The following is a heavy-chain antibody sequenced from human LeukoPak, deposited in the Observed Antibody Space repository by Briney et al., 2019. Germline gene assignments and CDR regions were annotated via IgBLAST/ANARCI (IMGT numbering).Heavy chain of an antibody. CDR1: GGTFSSYA. D-gene: IGHD3-3*01. CDR2: IIPIFGTA. Sequence: SVKVSCKASGGTFSSYAISWVRQAPGQGLEWMGRIIPIFGTANYAQKFQGRVTITTDESTSTAYMELSSLRSEDTAVYYCACSIFGVVQTPYYYYYMDVWGKGTTVTVSS. CDR3: ACSIFGVVQTPYYYYYMDV. V-gene: IGHV1-69*05. J-gene: IGHJ6*03.